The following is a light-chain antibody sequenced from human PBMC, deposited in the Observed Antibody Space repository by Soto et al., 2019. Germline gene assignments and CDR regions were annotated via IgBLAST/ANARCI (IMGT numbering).Light chain of an antibody. J-gene: IGKJ1*01. CDR3: QQYNSYEWT. CDR2: KAS. Sequence: DIQMTQSPSTLSASLGDRVTITCRASQSISSWLAWYQQKPGKAPKLPISKASSLESGVPSRFSGSGSGTEFTLTISSLQPDDFATYYCQQYNSYEWTFGQGTKVEIK. CDR1: QSISSW. V-gene: IGKV1-5*03.